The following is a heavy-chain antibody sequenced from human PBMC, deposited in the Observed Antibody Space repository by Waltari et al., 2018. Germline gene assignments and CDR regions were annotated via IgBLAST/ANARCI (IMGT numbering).Heavy chain of an antibody. D-gene: IGHD2-2*01. CDR1: GGSFSGYY. J-gene: IGHJ3*02. CDR3: ARGDCSSTSCYAFDI. V-gene: IGHV4-34*01. CDR2: INHSGST. Sequence: QVQLQQWGAGLLKPSETLSLTCAVYGGSFSGYYWSWIRQPPGNGLEWVGEINHSGSTNYNPSLKSRVTISVDTSKNQFSLKLGSVTAADTAVYYCARGDCSSTSCYAFDIWGQGTMVTVSS.